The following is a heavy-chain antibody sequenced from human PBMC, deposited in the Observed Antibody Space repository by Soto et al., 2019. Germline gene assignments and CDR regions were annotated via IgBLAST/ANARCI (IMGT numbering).Heavy chain of an antibody. Sequence: GGSLRLSCAASGFTFSSYAMHWVRQAPGKGLEWVAVISYDGSNKYYADSVKGRFTISRDNSKNTLYLQMNSPGAEDTAVYYCAQDTYYYDRSDYYVFDYWSQGTLVTVSS. V-gene: IGHV3-30-3*01. J-gene: IGHJ4*02. CDR2: ISYDGSNK. CDR1: GFTFSSYA. D-gene: IGHD3-22*01. CDR3: AQDTYYYDRSDYYVFDY.